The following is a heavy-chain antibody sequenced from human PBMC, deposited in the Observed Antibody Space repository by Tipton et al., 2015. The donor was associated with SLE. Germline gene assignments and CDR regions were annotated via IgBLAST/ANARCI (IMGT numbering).Heavy chain of an antibody. Sequence: TLSLTCAVYGESFSGCYWSWIRQPPGKGLEWIGEINHSGGTNYNPSLKSRVTISVDTSKNQFSLKLSSVTAADTAVYYCARRVAALSGFDYWGQGTLVTVSS. J-gene: IGHJ4*02. CDR3: ARRVAALSGFDY. CDR2: INHSGGT. V-gene: IGHV4-34*01. D-gene: IGHD6-6*01. CDR1: GESFSGCY.